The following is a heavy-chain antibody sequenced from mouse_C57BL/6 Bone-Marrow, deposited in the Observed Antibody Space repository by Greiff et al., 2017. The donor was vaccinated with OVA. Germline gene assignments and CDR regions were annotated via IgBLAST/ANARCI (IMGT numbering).Heavy chain of an antibody. Sequence: VQLKESGGGLVQPGGSLSLSCAASGFTFTDYYMSWVRQPPGKALEWLGFIRNKANGYTTEYSASVKGRFTISRDNSQSILYLQMNALRAEDSATYYCARYLRSPYYYAMDYWGQGTSVTVSS. CDR1: GFTFTDYY. J-gene: IGHJ4*01. CDR3: ARYLRSPYYYAMDY. V-gene: IGHV7-3*01. CDR2: IRNKANGYTT.